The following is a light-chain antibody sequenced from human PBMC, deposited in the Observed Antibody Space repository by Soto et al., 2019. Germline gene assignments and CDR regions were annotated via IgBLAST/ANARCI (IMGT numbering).Light chain of an antibody. CDR1: SSDY. Sequence: QSVLTQPASVSGSPGQSITIPCTGTSSDYVSWYQQHPGKAPKFLISEVSNRPSGISNRFSGSKSGNTASLTISGLQADDEADYYCSSYTSSSTYVFGTGTKVTVL. J-gene: IGLJ1*01. V-gene: IGLV2-14*01. CDR2: EVS. CDR3: SSYTSSSTYV.